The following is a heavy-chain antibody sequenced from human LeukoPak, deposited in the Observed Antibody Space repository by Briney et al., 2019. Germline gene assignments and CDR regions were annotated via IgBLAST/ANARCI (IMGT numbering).Heavy chain of an antibody. CDR1: GFTFDDYT. V-gene: IGHV3-43*01. CDR3: AKGRYGYSSSWYGFDY. J-gene: IGHJ4*02. Sequence: GGSLRLSCAASGFTFDDYTMHWVRQAPGKGLEWVSLISWDGGSTYYADSVKGRFNISRDNSKNTLYLQMNSLRTEDTAVYYCAKGRYGYSSSWYGFDYWGQGTLVSVSS. D-gene: IGHD6-13*01. CDR2: ISWDGGST.